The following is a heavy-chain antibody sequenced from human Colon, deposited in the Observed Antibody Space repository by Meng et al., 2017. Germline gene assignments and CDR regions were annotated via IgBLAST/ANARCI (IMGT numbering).Heavy chain of an antibody. CDR3: ARTPDSSGWYYFDY. D-gene: IGHD6-19*01. CDR1: GFTFSSYA. J-gene: IGHJ4*02. Sequence: GGSLRLSCAASGFTFSSYAMHWVRQAPGKGLEWVAVISYDGSNKYYADSVKGRFTISRDNSKNTLYLQMNGLRAEDTAVYYCARTPDSSGWYYFDYWGQGTLVTVSS. CDR2: ISYDGSNK. V-gene: IGHV3-30*04.